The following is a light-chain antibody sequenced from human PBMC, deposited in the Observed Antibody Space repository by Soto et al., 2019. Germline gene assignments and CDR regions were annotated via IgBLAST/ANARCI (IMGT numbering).Light chain of an antibody. V-gene: IGLV3-21*02. CDR3: QVWDTSSDPNYV. CDR2: DDS. CDR1: NIGSKS. J-gene: IGLJ1*01. Sequence: SYVLTQPPSVSLAPGQTARITFGGNNIGSKSVHWYQQKPGQAPVLVVYDDSDRPSGIPERFSGSKSGNTATLTISRVEVGDVADYFCQVWDTSSDPNYVFGTGTKVTVL.